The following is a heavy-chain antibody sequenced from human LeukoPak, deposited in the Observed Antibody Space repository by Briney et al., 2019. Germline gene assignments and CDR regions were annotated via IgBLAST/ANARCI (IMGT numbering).Heavy chain of an antibody. J-gene: IGHJ4*02. V-gene: IGHV3-23*01. CDR1: GFSFRDYA. CDR2: VSGGAEAT. Sequence: AGGSLRLSCAASGFSFRDYAMTWVRQAPGKGLEWVSTVSGGAEATYYADSVKGRFAISRNNSKSALYLQMNSLRAEDTAIYYCAKDTPLTAYTSGWSNNCFDYWGQGTLVTVSS. D-gene: IGHD6-19*01. CDR3: AKDTPLTAYTSGWSNNCFDY.